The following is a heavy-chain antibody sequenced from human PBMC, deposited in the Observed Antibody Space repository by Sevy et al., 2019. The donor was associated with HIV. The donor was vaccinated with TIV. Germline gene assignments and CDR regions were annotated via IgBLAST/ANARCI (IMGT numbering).Heavy chain of an antibody. CDR3: ARDRLGITISAEWGGGMDV. CDR1: GFTFSDYY. V-gene: IGHV3-11*06. Sequence: GGSLRLSCAASGFTFSDYYMSWIRQAPGKGLEWVSYMSSGTSYTNYADSVKGRFTISRDNAKNSLYLQMNSLRAEDTAVYYCARDRLGITISAEWGGGMDVWGQGTTVTVSS. J-gene: IGHJ6*02. CDR2: MSSGTSYT. D-gene: IGHD3-3*01.